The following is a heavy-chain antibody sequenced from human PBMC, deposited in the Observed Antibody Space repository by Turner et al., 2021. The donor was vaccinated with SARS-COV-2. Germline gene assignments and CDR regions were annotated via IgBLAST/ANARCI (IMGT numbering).Heavy chain of an antibody. J-gene: IGHJ4*02. Sequence: VQLVQSGAELQKPGASVKVSCRASGYTFTAYRLLWVRQAPGHGLEWMGTINPETCGRNYEQTFLDRVSMTWDTSVNIAYMELNSLTGDDTAVYYCARVGLFRGLYQSLDYWGQGTLVTVSS. CDR3: ARVGLFRGLYQSLDY. D-gene: IGHD3-10*01. CDR1: GYTFTAYR. CDR2: INPETCGR. V-gene: IGHV1-2*02.